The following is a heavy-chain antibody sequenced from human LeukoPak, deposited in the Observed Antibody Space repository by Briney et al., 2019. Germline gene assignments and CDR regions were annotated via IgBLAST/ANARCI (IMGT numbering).Heavy chain of an antibody. Sequence: ASVKVSCKASGYTFTGYYMHWVRQAPGQGLEWMGWINPKSGGTNYAQKFQGRVTMTRDTSISTAHMEVTRLRSDDTAVYYCARGLSASGFDYWGQGTLVTVSS. CDR2: INPKSGGT. D-gene: IGHD2/OR15-2a*01. V-gene: IGHV1-2*02. J-gene: IGHJ4*02. CDR1: GYTFTGYY. CDR3: ARGLSASGFDY.